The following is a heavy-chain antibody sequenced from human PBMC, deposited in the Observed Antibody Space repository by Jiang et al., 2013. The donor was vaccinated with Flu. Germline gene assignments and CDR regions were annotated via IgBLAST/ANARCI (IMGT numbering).Heavy chain of an antibody. D-gene: IGHD4-11*01. V-gene: IGHV2-5*02. Sequence: KPTQTLTLTCTFSGFSLSTSGVGVGWIRQPPGKALEWLALIYWDDDKRYSPSLKSRLTITKDTSKNQVVLTMTNMDPVDTATYYCAHRQGLQSSQPVSYWGQGTLVTVSS. CDR1: GFSLSTSGVG. CDR3: AHRQGLQSSQPVSY. J-gene: IGHJ4*02. CDR2: IYWDDDK.